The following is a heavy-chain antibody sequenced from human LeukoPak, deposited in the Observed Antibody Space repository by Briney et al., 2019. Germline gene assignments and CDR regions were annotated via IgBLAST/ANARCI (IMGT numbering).Heavy chain of an antibody. V-gene: IGHV3-30*02. CDR1: GFTFSSYG. J-gene: IGHJ6*03. D-gene: IGHD2-2*01. CDR2: IRYDGSNK. CDR3: AKDPRGSSTRDYYYYYMDV. Sequence: PGGSLRLSCAASGFTFSSYGMHWVRQAPGKGLEWVAFIRYDGSNKYYADFVKGLFTISIDNSKNTLYLQMNSLRAEDTAVYYCAKDPRGSSTRDYYYYYMDVWGKGTTVTVSS.